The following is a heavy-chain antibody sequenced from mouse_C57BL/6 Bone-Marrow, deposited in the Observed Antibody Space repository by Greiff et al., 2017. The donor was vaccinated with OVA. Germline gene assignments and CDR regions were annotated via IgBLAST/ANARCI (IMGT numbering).Heavy chain of an antibody. V-gene: IGHV1-15*01. CDR3: TRRGYGSSYDWYFDV. CDR2: IDPETGGT. Sequence: QLQQSGAELVRPGASVTLSCKASGYTFTDYEMHWVKQTPVHGLEWIGAIDPETGGTAYNQKFKGKAILTADKSSSTAYMELRSLTSEDSAVYYCTRRGYGSSYDWYFDVWGTGTTVTVSS. J-gene: IGHJ1*03. D-gene: IGHD1-1*01. CDR1: GYTFTDYE.